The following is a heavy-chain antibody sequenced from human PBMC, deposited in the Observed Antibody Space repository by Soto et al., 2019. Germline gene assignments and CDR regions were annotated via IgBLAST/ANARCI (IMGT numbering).Heavy chain of an antibody. CDR3: AREYCSSTSCYRDY. J-gene: IGHJ4*02. CDR2: IIPILGIA. V-gene: IGHV1-69*02. CDR1: GGTFSSYT. Sequence: QVQLVQSGAEVKKPGSSVKVSCKASGGTFSSYTISWVRQAPGQGLEWMGRIIPILGIANYAQKFQGRVTIXAXKPXSTAYMELSSLRSEDTAVYYCAREYCSSTSCYRDYWGQGTLVTVSS. D-gene: IGHD2-2*02.